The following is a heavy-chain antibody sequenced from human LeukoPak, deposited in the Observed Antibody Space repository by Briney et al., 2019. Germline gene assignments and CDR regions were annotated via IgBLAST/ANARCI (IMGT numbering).Heavy chain of an antibody. Sequence: GGSLRLSCADSGFTFSSYGMHWVRQAPGKGLEWVAVISYDGSNKYYADSVKGRFTISRDNSKNTLYLQMNSLRAEDTAVYYCAKLTDYYDSSGYLGAFDIWGQGTMVTVSS. CDR3: AKLTDYYDSSGYLGAFDI. V-gene: IGHV3-30*18. CDR1: GFTFSSYG. CDR2: ISYDGSNK. J-gene: IGHJ3*02. D-gene: IGHD3-22*01.